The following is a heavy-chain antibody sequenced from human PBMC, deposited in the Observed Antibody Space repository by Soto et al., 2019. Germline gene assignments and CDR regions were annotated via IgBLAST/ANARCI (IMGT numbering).Heavy chain of an antibody. CDR2: ISAYNGNT. V-gene: IGHV1-18*01. D-gene: IGHD2-8*01. CDR3: ARVRMLEDNNWFDP. Sequence: ASVKVSCKASGYTFTSYGISWVRQAPGQGLEWMGWISAYNGNTNYAQKLQGGVTMTTDTSTSTAYMELRSLRSDDTAVYYCARVRMLEDNNWFDPWGQGTLVTVSS. CDR1: GYTFTSYG. J-gene: IGHJ5*02.